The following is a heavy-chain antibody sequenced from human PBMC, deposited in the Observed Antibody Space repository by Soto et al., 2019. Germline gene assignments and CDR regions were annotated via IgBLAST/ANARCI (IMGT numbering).Heavy chain of an antibody. CDR1: GGPFSGYY. D-gene: IGHD2-2*01. CDR3: ARGLTVVVVPAARWFDP. J-gene: IGHJ5*02. CDR2: INHSGST. Sequence: SETLSLTCAVYGGPFSGYYWSWIRQPPGKGLEWIGEINHSGSTNYNPSLKSRVTISVDTSKNQFSLKLSSVTAADTAVYYCARGLTVVVVPAARWFDPWGQGTLVTVSS. V-gene: IGHV4-34*01.